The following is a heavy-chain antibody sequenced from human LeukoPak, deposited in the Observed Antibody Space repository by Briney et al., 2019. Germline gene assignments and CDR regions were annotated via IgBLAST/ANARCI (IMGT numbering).Heavy chain of an antibody. Sequence: SETLSLTCAVYGGSFSGYYWSWIRQPPGKGLEWIGYIYYSGSTNYNPSLKSRVTISVDTSKNQFSLNLSSVTAADTAVYYCARQEIGLRSFDPWGQGTLVTVSS. CDR2: IYYSGST. D-gene: IGHD3/OR15-3a*01. V-gene: IGHV4-59*08. CDR1: GGSFSGYY. J-gene: IGHJ5*02. CDR3: ARQEIGLRSFDP.